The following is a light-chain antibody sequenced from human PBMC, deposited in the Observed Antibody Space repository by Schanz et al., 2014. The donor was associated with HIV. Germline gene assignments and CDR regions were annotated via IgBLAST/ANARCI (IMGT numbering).Light chain of an antibody. V-gene: IGLV2-14*03. Sequence: QSVLTQPASVSGSPGQSITISCSGTSSDIGGSDYVSWYQQHPGRAPKVLIYDVRDRPSGVSNRFSASKSANTASLTISGLQPEDEAHYYCSSYTETDTLLFGGGTKVTVL. CDR1: SSDIGGSDY. J-gene: IGLJ2*01. CDR3: SSYTETDTLL. CDR2: DVR.